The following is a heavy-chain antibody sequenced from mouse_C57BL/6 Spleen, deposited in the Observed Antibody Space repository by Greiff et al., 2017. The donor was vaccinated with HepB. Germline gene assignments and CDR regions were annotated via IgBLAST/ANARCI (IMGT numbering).Heavy chain of an antibody. CDR2: INPGSGGT. V-gene: IGHV1-54*01. Sequence: QVQLQQSGAELVRPGTSVKVSCKASGYAFTNYLIEWVKQRPGQGLEWIGVINPGSGGTNYNEKFKGKATLTADKSSSTAYMQLSSLTSEDSAVYFCARGGYGTRYFDVWGTGTTVTVSS. J-gene: IGHJ1*03. CDR3: ARGGYGTRYFDV. CDR1: GYAFTNYL. D-gene: IGHD3-1*01.